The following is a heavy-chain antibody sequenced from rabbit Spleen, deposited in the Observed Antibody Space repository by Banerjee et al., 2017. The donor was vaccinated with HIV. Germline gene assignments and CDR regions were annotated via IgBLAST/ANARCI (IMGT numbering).Heavy chain of an antibody. CDR2: INYSGGIT. CDR3: ARWVVGSGSRFFDL. Sequence: QSLEESGGDLVQPEGSLALTCTASGFSFSSSYYMCWVRQAPGKGLEWIACINYSGGITYYASWAKGRFTISKTSTTVTLQMTSLTAADTAMYFCARWVVGSGSRFFDLWGPGTLVTVS. D-gene: IGHD1-1*01. J-gene: IGHJ4*01. CDR1: GFSFSSSYY. V-gene: IGHV1S40*01.